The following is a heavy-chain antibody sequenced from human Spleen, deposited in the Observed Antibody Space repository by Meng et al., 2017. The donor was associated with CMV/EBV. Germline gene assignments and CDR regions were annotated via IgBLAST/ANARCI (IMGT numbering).Heavy chain of an antibody. V-gene: IGHV3-30-3*01. D-gene: IGHD6-13*01. J-gene: IGHJ4*02. CDR3: AKGDTSTWPPFDY. CDR2: ISYNGSNT. CDR1: GFTFSTYA. Sequence: GESLKISCAASGFTFSTYAMHWVRQAPGKGLEWVAVISYNGSNTYYADSVKGRFTISRDNSRNTLYLQMNSLRAEDTAVYYCAKGDTSTWPPFDYWGQGTLVTVSS.